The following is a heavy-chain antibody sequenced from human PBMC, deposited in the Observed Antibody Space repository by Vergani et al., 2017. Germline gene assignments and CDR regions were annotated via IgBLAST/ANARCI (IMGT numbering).Heavy chain of an antibody. CDR1: GGTFSSYA. CDR3: ARVEANYYDSSGDPWRGYYYYYGMDV. V-gene: IGHV1-69*01. CDR2: IIPIFGTA. D-gene: IGHD3-22*01. J-gene: IGHJ6*02. Sequence: QVQLVQSGAEVKKPGSSVKVSCKASGGTFSSYAISWVRQAPGQGLEWMGGIIPIFGTANYAQKFQGRVTITADESTSTAYMELSSLRSEDTAVYYYARVEANYYDSSGDPWRGYYYYYGMDVWGQGTTVTVSS.